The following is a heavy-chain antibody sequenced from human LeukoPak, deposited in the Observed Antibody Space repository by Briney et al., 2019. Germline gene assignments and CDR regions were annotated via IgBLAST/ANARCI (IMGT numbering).Heavy chain of an antibody. V-gene: IGHV3-48*01. J-gene: IGHJ3*02. CDR1: GFTFSSYS. Sequence: GGSLRLSCAASGFTFSSYSMNWVRQAPGKGLEWVSYISSSSSTIYYADSVKGRFTISRDNAKNSLYLQMNSLRAEDTAVYYCAREEDGSGSYFLHDAFDIWGQGTMVTVSS. CDR2: ISSSSSTI. D-gene: IGHD3-10*01. CDR3: AREEDGSGSYFLHDAFDI.